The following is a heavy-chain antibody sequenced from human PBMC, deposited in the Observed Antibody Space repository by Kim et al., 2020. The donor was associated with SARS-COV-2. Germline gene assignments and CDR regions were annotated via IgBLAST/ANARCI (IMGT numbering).Heavy chain of an antibody. CDR1: GYSFTSYW. V-gene: IGHV5-10-1*01. CDR2: IDPSDSYT. Sequence: GESLKISCKGSGYSFTSYWISWVRQMPGKGLEWMGRIDPSDSYTNYSPSFQGHVTISADKSISTAYLQWSSLKASDTAMYYCARLVTRPDTAMVWGWFDPWGQGTLVTVSS. CDR3: ARLVTRPDTAMVWGWFDP. J-gene: IGHJ5*02. D-gene: IGHD5-18*01.